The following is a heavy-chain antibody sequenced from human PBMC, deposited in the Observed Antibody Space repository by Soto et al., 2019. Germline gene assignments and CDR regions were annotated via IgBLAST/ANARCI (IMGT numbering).Heavy chain of an antibody. CDR2: IFYNGRT. CDR1: GGSISSPTYY. J-gene: IGHJ5*02. D-gene: IGHD3-22*01. Sequence: QVPLQEPGPGLVKPSETLSLTCSVSGGSISSPTYYWGWVRRAPGGGPEWIGNIFYNGRTDYNPSLQGRVNISGDTSKKQVALRLDSVTAADTAVYYCARGGFSPDYESDWFDPWGHGTLVTVS. CDR3: ARGGFSPDYESDWFDP. V-gene: IGHV4-39*02.